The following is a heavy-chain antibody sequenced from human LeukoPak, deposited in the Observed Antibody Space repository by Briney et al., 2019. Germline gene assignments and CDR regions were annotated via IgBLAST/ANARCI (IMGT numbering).Heavy chain of an antibody. CDR3: AKDLYDSSGYDY. D-gene: IGHD3-22*01. V-gene: IGHV3-9*01. CDR1: GFTFSSYW. J-gene: IGHJ4*02. CDR2: ISWNSGSI. Sequence: GGSLRLSCAASGFTFSSYWMHWVRQAPGKGLEWVSGISWNSGSIGYADSVKGRFTISRDNAKNSLYLQMNSLRAEDTALYYCAKDLYDSSGYDYWGQGTLVTVSS.